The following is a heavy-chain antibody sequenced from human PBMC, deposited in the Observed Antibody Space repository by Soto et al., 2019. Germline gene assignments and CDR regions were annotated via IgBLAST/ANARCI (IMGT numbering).Heavy chain of an antibody. D-gene: IGHD6-13*01. CDR1: GYTFTSYG. V-gene: IGHV1-18*01. Sequence: QVQLVQSGAEVKKPGASVKVSCKASGYTFTSYGITWVRQAPGQGLEWMGWISAYNGNTNSAQNLQGRVTMPTDTSTSRAYMELRSLRSDDTAVYYCARDWAAAGRFDYCGQGTLVTVSS. CDR3: ARDWAAAGRFDY. J-gene: IGHJ4*02. CDR2: ISAYNGNT.